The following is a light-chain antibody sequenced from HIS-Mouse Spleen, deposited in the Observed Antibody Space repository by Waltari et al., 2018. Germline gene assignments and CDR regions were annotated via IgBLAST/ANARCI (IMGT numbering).Light chain of an antibody. CDR1: PSFLYSSNKKHY. Sequence: DIVMTQSPDSLAVSRGARSTITRKPSPSFLYSSNKKHYLAWYQQKPGQPPKLLIYWASTRESGVPDRFSGSGSGTDFTLTISSLQAEDVAVYYCQQYYSTPLTFGGGTKVEIK. CDR2: WAS. J-gene: IGKJ4*01. CDR3: QQYYSTPLT. V-gene: IGKV4-1*01.